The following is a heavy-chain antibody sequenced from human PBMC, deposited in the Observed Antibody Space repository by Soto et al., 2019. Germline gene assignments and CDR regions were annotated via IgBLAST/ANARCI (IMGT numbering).Heavy chain of an antibody. CDR2: IHYTGSP. Sequence: TLSLTCTVSGGSISSSYWSWIRQPPGKGLEWIGYIHYTGSPNYNPSLKSRVTISVDTSKNQFSLRLTSVTAADTAVYYCSTLRSYAASFHIWGQGTLVTVSS. J-gene: IGHJ3*02. CDR1: GGSISSSY. D-gene: IGHD1-26*01. V-gene: IGHV4-59*01. CDR3: STLRSYAASFHI.